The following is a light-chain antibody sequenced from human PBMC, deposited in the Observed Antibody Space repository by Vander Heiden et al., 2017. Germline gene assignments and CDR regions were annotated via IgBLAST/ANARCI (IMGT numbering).Light chain of an antibody. CDR2: RNN. CDR1: SSNIGSNY. Sequence: QSVLTQPPSASGTPGQRVPISCSGSSSNIGSNYVYWYQQLPGTAPKLLIYRNNQRPSGVPDRFSGSKSGTSASLAISGLRSEDEADYYCAAWDDSLSARVVFGGGTKLTVL. J-gene: IGLJ2*01. V-gene: IGLV1-47*01. CDR3: AAWDDSLSARVV.